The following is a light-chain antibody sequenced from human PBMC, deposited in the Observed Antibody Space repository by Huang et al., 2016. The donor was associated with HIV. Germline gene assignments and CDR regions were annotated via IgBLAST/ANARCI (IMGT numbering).Light chain of an antibody. V-gene: IGKV3-20*01. CDR3: QQYGNSFT. Sequence: EIVLTQSPGTLSLSPGERVTLSCRASQSVSSSYLAWYQQKPGQAPRLLTYGPSRRATGIPDRFRGSGSGTDYTLTISRLETEDFAVYYCQQYGNSFTFGQGTRLEIK. CDR2: GPS. J-gene: IGKJ5*01. CDR1: QSVSSSY.